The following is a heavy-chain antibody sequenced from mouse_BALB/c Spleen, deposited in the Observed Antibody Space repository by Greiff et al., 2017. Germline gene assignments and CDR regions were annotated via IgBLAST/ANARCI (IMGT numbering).Heavy chain of an antibody. CDR1: GFNIKDTY. CDR3: ANGYFAY. D-gene: IGHD2-2*01. CDR2: IDPANGNT. J-gene: IGHJ3*01. V-gene: IGHV14-3*02. Sequence: EVKLVESGAELVKPGASVKLSCTASGFNIKDTYMHWVKQRPEQGLEWIGRIDPANGNTKYDPKFQGKATITADTSSNTAYLQLSSLTSEDTAVYYCANGYFAYWGQGTLVTVSA.